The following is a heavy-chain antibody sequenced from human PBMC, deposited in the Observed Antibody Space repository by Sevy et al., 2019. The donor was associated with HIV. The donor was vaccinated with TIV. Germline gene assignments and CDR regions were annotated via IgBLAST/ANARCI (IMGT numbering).Heavy chain of an antibody. Sequence: GGSLRLSCEASGFTVSGNYMAWVRLAPGKGLEWVSLIDSGGSTYYADSVKGRFPISRDNAKNTLYLQMNPLRAEDTAVYFCARDRYYDASGYYYYYYGMDVWGQGTTVTVSS. CDR3: ARDRYYDASGYYYYYYGMDV. CDR2: IDSGGST. J-gene: IGHJ6*02. V-gene: IGHV3-66*01. CDR1: GFTVSGNY. D-gene: IGHD3-22*01.